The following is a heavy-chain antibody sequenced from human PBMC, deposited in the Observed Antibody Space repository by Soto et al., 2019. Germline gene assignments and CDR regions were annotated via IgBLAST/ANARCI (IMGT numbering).Heavy chain of an antibody. CDR3: ARSVVVAAYNWFDP. CDR2: IIPIFGTA. J-gene: IGHJ5*02. CDR1: GGTFSSYA. Sequence: SVKVSCKASGGTFSSYAISWVRQAPGQGLEWMGGIIPIFGTANYAQKFQGRVTITADESTSTAYMELSSLRSEDTAVYYCARSVVVAAYNWFDPWGQGTLVTVSS. D-gene: IGHD2-15*01. V-gene: IGHV1-69*13.